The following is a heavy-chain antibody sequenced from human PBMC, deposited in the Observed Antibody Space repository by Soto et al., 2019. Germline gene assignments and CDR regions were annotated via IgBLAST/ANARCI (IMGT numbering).Heavy chain of an antibody. Sequence: QVQLVESGGGVVQPGRSLRLSCAASGFTFSSYGMHWVRQAPGKGPEWVAVISYDGSNKYYADSVKGRFTISRDNSKNTLYLQINSLRAEDTAVYYCAKDKVPVVVTAPFDYWGQGTLVTVSS. J-gene: IGHJ4*02. CDR2: ISYDGSNK. CDR3: AKDKVPVVVTAPFDY. CDR1: GFTFSSYG. V-gene: IGHV3-30*18. D-gene: IGHD2-21*02.